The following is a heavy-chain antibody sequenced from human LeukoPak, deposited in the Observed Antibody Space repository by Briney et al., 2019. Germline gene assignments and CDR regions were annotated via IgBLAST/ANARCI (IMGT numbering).Heavy chain of an antibody. V-gene: IGHV4-34*01. J-gene: IGHJ5*02. D-gene: IGHD2-2*01. Sequence: SETLSLTCAVYGGSFSGYYWSWIRQPPGKGLEWIGEINHSGSTNYNPSLKSRVTISVDTSKNQFSLKLSSVTAADTAVYYCARFGVVVPAARGNWFDPWGQGTLVTVSS. CDR2: INHSGST. CDR3: ARFGVVVPAARGNWFDP. CDR1: GGSFSGYY.